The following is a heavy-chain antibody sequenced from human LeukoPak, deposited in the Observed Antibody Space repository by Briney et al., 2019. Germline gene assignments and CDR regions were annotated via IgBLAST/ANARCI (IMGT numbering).Heavy chain of an antibody. J-gene: IGHJ4*02. Sequence: GGSLRLSCAASGFTFSSYSMNWVRQAPGKGLEWVSSISSSSSYIYYADSVKGRFTISRDNAKNSLYLQMNSLRAEDTAVYYCARGFGVVYYFDYWGQGTLVTVSS. D-gene: IGHD3-3*01. CDR1: GFTFSSYS. V-gene: IGHV3-21*01. CDR3: ARGFGVVYYFDY. CDR2: ISSSSSYI.